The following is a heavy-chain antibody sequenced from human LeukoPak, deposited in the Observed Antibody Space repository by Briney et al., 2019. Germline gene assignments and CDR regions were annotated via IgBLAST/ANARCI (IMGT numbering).Heavy chain of an antibody. D-gene: IGHD2-21*01. CDR2: ISWNAGSM. CDR1: GFTFDDYT. Sequence: GRSLRLSCVASGFTFDDYTMHWVRQAPGKGLEWVSGISWNAGSMAYADSVKGRFTISRDNAKNSLYLQMQSLRAEDTALYYCAATLYCGGPDCYSQAPFDPWGQGTLVTVSS. V-gene: IGHV3-9*01. J-gene: IGHJ5*02. CDR3: AATLYCGGPDCYSQAPFDP.